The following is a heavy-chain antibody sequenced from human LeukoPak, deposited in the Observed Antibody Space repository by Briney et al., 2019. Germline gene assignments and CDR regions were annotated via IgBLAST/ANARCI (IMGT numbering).Heavy chain of an antibody. J-gene: IGHJ3*02. CDR2: ISYDGSNK. CDR3: ARENTGDDAFDI. V-gene: IGHV3-30-3*01. D-gene: IGHD3-16*01. Sequence: PGGSLRLSCAASGFTFSSYVMHWVRQAPGKGLEWVAVISYDGSNKYYADSVKGRFTISRDNSKNTLYLQMNSLRAEDTAVYYCARENTGDDAFDIWGQGTMATVSS. CDR1: GFTFSSYV.